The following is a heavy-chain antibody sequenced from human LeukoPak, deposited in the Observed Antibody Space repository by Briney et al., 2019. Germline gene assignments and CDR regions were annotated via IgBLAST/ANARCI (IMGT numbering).Heavy chain of an antibody. V-gene: IGHV1-2*02. CDR2: INPNSGGT. J-gene: IGHJ4*02. Sequence: ASVKVSCKASGYTFTGYYMHWVRQAPGQGLEWMGWINPNSGGTNYAQKFQGRVTMTRDTSISTAYMELSRLRSDDTAVYYCAKESWGIAGGPALDYWGQGTLVTVSS. D-gene: IGHD6-13*01. CDR1: GYTFTGYY. CDR3: AKESWGIAGGPALDY.